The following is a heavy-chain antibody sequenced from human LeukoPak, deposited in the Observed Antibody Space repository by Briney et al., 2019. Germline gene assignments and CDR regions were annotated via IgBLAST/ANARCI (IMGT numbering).Heavy chain of an antibody. CDR2: IWYDGSNK. CDR3: ARAGIVVVPAAIRGHYYYYMDV. Sequence: GSLRLSCAASGFTFSSYGMHWVRQAPGKGLEWVAVIWYDGSNKYYADSVKGRFTISRDNSKNTLYLQMNSLRAEDTAVYYCARAGIVVVPAAIRGHYYYYMDVWGKGTTVTVSS. J-gene: IGHJ6*03. D-gene: IGHD2-2*02. CDR1: GFTFSSYG. V-gene: IGHV3-33*01.